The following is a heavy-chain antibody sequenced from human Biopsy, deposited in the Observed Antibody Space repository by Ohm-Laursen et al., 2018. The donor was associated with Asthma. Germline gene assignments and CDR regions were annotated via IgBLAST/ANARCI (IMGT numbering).Heavy chain of an antibody. Sequence: SLRLSCSASGFKFDEYTMHWVRQAPGEGLEWVSGISWNSATIGYADSVEGRFTISRDNAKNSVFLHMDSLRPEDTAFYYCAKVRSDWVITESFDYWGQGVLVTVSS. J-gene: IGHJ4*02. D-gene: IGHD3-22*01. V-gene: IGHV3-9*01. CDR1: GFKFDEYT. CDR3: AKVRSDWVITESFDY. CDR2: ISWNSATI.